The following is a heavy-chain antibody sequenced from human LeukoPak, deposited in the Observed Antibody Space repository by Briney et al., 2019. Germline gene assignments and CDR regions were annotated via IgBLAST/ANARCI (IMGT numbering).Heavy chain of an antibody. D-gene: IGHD3-22*01. J-gene: IGHJ4*02. CDR2: IYYSGST. V-gene: IGHV4-59*01. Sequence: SETLSLTCAVSGGSISSYYGSWIRQPPGKGLEWIGYIYYSGSTNYNPSLKSRVTISVDTSKNQFSLKLSSVTAADTAVYYCARETGGDSSGTFDYWGQGTLVTVSS. CDR3: ARETGGDSSGTFDY. CDR1: GGSISSYY.